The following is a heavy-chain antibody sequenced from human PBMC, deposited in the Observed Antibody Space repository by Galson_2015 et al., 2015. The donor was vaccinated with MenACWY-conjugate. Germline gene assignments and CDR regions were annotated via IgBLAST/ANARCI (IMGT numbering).Heavy chain of an antibody. CDR1: GYTFTNFG. CDR2: ISTYNGNA. J-gene: IGHJ4*02. D-gene: IGHD6-13*01. V-gene: IGHV1-18*01. Sequence: SVKVSCKAAGYTFTNFGITWVRQAPGQGLEWMGWISTYNGNANYAQKVRDRVMMTTDTSTNTVHMELKSLTSDDTAVYFCARDPIGRHDSSSWFWIVWGQGTPVTVSS. CDR3: ARDPIGRHDSSSWFWIV.